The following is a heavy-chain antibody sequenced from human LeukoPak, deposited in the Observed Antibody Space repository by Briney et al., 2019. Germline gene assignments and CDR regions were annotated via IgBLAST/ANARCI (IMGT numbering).Heavy chain of an antibody. V-gene: IGHV3-23*01. CDR2: ISGSGERS. J-gene: IGHJ5*02. CDR1: RFTLRGYV. D-gene: IGHD6-13*01. Sequence: PGGSLRLSCAASRFTLRGYVMTWVRQAPGKGLEWVSGISGSGERSFYADSVKGRFTISRDNAKNSLYLQMNSLRAEDTAVYYCARDPRSHSSSWFLNWFDPWGQGTLVTVSS. CDR3: ARDPRSHSSSWFLNWFDP.